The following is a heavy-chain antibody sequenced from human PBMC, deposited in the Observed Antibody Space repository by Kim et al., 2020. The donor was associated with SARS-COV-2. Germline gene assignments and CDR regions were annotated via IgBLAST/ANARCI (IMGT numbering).Heavy chain of an antibody. V-gene: IGHV3-21*01. CDR2: ISSSSSYI. Sequence: LSLTCAASGFTFSSYSMNWVRQAPGKGLEWVSSISSSSSYIYYADSVKGRFTISRDNAKNSLYLQMNSLRAEDTAVYYCARWRRGSGKPIDYWGQGTLVTVSS. CDR1: GFTFSSYS. D-gene: IGHD6-19*01. CDR3: ARWRRGSGKPIDY. J-gene: IGHJ4*02.